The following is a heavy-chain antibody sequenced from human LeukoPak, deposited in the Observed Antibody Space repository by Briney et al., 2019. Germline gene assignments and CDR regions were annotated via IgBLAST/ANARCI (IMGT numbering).Heavy chain of an antibody. V-gene: IGHV3-30-3*01. D-gene: IGHD2-2*01. CDR3: ARPSSEYQLLCPFDY. CDR1: GFTFSSYA. CDR2: ISYDGSNK. J-gene: IGHJ4*02. Sequence: PGRSLRLSCAASGFTFSSYAMHWVRQAPGKGLEWVAVISYDGSNKYYADSVKGRFTISRDNSKNTLYLQMNSLRAEDTAVYYCARPSSEYQLLCPFDYWGQGTLVTVSS.